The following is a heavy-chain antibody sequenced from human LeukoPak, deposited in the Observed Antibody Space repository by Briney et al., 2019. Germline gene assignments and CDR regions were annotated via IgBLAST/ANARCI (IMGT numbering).Heavy chain of an antibody. CDR3: AKDYDSSGYTSFDY. J-gene: IGHJ4*02. Sequence: GRSLRLSCAASGFTFDDYAMHWVRQAPGKGLEWVSGISWNGGTIVYVDSVKGRFTISRDNAKNSLYLQMNSLRAEDTALYYCAKDYDSSGYTSFDYWGQGTLVTVSS. D-gene: IGHD3-22*01. V-gene: IGHV3-9*01. CDR2: ISWNGGTI. CDR1: GFTFDDYA.